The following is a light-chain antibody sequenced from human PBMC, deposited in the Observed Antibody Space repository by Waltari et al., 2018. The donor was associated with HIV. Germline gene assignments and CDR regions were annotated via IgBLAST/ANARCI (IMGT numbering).Light chain of an antibody. CDR3: CSYTGSTTWV. Sequence: QSALTQPASVSGSPGQSITISCTGTSSDVGSYNVVSWYQQHPGKAPKLMIYEDNKWPSGVANRFSGSKSGNTASLTISGLQAEDEADYYCCSYTGSTTWVFGGGTKLTVL. V-gene: IGLV2-23*01. CDR2: EDN. CDR1: SSDVGSYNV. J-gene: IGLJ3*02.